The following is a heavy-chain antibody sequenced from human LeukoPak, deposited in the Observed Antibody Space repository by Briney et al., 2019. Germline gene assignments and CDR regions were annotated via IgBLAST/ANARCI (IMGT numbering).Heavy chain of an antibody. CDR3: ARRGQHCSSTSCYHYDAFDI. J-gene: IGHJ3*02. CDR1: GYSFTNYW. D-gene: IGHD2-2*01. V-gene: IGHV5-51*01. Sequence: GESLKISCKGSGYSFTNYWIGWVRQMPGKGLEWMGIIYPGDSDTRYSPSFQGQVTISADKSISTAYLQWSSLKASDTAMYYCARRGQHCSSTSCYHYDAFDIWGQGTMVTVSS. CDR2: IYPGDSDT.